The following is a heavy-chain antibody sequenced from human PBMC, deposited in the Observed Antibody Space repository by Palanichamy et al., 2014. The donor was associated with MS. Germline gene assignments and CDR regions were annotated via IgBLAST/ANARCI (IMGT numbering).Heavy chain of an antibody. CDR2: IRSKAYGGTT. V-gene: IGHV3-49*04. J-gene: IGHJ4*02. CDR3: ARRKTYLFDSSEHYYAL. Sequence: EVQLVESGGGLVQPGRSLRLSCTTSGFTFQDYDMGLGSARLQGRGLEWVGFIRSKAYGGTTEYAASVKDRFIISRDDSKSIAYLQMNSLKTEDTAVYYCARRKTYLFDSSEHYYALWGQGNLVTVSS. CDR1: GFTFQDYD. D-gene: IGHD3-22*01.